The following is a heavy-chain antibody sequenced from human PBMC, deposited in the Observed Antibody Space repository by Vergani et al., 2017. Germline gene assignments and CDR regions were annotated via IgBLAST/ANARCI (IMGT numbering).Heavy chain of an antibody. Sequence: QVQLQESGPGLVKPSETLSLTCTVSGGSISSYYWTWIRQPPGKGLEWIGYIYYSGSTYYNPSLKSRVTISVDTSKNQFSLKLSAVTAADTAVYYCASDSSSWPEYFQHWGQGTLVTVSS. J-gene: IGHJ1*01. CDR2: IYYSGST. D-gene: IGHD6-13*01. V-gene: IGHV4-59*08. CDR3: ASDSSSWPEYFQH. CDR1: GGSISSYY.